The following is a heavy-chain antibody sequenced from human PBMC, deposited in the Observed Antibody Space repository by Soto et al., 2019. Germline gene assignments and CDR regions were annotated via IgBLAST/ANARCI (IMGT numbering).Heavy chain of an antibody. CDR2: IYPGDSYT. CDR1: GYSFTNYW. CDR3: AVRPTTMAPDY. D-gene: IGHD3-10*01. Sequence: GESLKISGNGSGYSFTNYWIGWVRQMPGKGLEWMGIIYPGDSYTRYIPSFQGQVSISADKSINTAYLQWSSLKASDTAMYYCAVRPTTMAPDYWGQGTLVTVSS. V-gene: IGHV5-51*01. J-gene: IGHJ4*02.